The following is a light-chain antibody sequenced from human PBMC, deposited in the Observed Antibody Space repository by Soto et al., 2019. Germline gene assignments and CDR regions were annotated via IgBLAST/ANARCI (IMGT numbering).Light chain of an antibody. CDR2: EGS. V-gene: IGLV2-14*02. CDR3: TSYSRYRVLV. Sequence: ALTQLGSVSGSPGQTITISSTRSSSDVGTYNLVSCYQHPPGKAPKLMIYEGSNRPSAVSDRFSGANSGNTASLTISWLPAEDEADYYCTSYSRYRVLVFGGGTKVTVL. CDR1: SSDVGTYNL. J-gene: IGLJ3*02.